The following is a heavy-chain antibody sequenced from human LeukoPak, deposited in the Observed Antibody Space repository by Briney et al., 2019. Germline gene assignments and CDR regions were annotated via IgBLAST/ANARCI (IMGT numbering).Heavy chain of an antibody. CDR3: ARGPSVSGWSD. V-gene: IGHV4-34*01. J-gene: IGHJ4*02. CDR1: GGSFSGYY. D-gene: IGHD6-19*01. CDR2: INHSGST. Sequence: SETLSLTCAVYGGSFSGYYWSWIRQPPGKGLEWIGEINHSGSTNYNPSLKSRVTISVDTSKNQFSLKLSSVTAADTAVYYCARGPSVSGWSDWGQGTLVTVSS.